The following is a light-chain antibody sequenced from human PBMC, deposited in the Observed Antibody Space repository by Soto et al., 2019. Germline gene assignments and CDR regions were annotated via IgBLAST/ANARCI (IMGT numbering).Light chain of an antibody. CDR2: EVS. CDR1: SSDVGGYNY. J-gene: IGLJ1*01. V-gene: IGLV2-14*01. Sequence: QSALTQPASVSGSPGRSITISCTGTSSDVGGYNYVSWYQQHPGKAPKLMIYEVSNRPSGVSNRFSGSKSGNTASLTISGLQAEDEPDYYCSSYTGSSTLYVFGTGTKVTVL. CDR3: SSYTGSSTLYV.